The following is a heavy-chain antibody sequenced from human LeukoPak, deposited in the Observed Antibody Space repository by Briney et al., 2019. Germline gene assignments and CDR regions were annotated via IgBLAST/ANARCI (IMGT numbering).Heavy chain of an antibody. D-gene: IGHD5-18*01. Sequence: ASVKVSCKASGYTFTGYYMHWVRQAPGQGLEWMGWINPNSGGTNYAQKFQGRVTMTRDTSISTAYMELSRLRSDDTAVYYCARGGAIQLWSYYYYYYMDVWGKGTTVTVSS. CDR3: ARGGAIQLWSYYYYYYMDV. V-gene: IGHV1-2*02. J-gene: IGHJ6*03. CDR1: GYTFTGYY. CDR2: INPNSGGT.